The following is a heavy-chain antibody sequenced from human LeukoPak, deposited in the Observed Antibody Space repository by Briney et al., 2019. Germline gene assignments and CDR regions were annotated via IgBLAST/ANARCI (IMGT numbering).Heavy chain of an antibody. CDR1: GVSISSSNSY. V-gene: IGHV4-39*07. Sequence: SETLSLTCTVSGVSISSSNSYWGWIRQPPGKGLEWIGRIYTSGSTNYNPSLKSRVTMSVDTSKNQFSLKLSSVTAADTAVYYCARDRAAAGPIDYWGQGTLVTVSS. CDR2: IYTSGST. J-gene: IGHJ4*02. D-gene: IGHD6-13*01. CDR3: ARDRAAAGPIDY.